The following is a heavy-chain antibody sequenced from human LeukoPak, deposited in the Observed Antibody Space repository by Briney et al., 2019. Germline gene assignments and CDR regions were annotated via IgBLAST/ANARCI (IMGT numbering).Heavy chain of an antibody. CDR1: GFTFGDYA. D-gene: IGHD6-19*01. V-gene: IGHV3-49*03. CDR2: IRSKAYGGTT. CDR3: TRGGSSGWSSFDY. J-gene: IGHJ4*02. Sequence: PGGSLRLSCTASGFTFGDYAMSWFRQAPGKGLEWVGFIRSKAYGGTTEYAASVKGRLTISRDDSKSIAYLQMNSLKTEDTAVYYCTRGGSSGWSSFDYWGQGTLVTVSS.